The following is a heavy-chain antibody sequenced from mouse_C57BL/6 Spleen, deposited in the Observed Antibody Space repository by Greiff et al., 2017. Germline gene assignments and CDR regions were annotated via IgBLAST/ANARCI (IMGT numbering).Heavy chain of an antibody. J-gene: IGHJ1*03. V-gene: IGHV1-53*01. CDR2: INPSNGGT. D-gene: IGHD1-1*01. Sequence: VQLQESGAELAKPGASVKLSCKASGYTFTSYWMHWVKQRPGQGLEWIGNINPSNGGTNYNEKFKSKATLTVDKSSSTAYMQLSSLTSEDSAVYYCAREGTTGYFDVWGTGTTVTVSS. CDR1: GYTFTSYW. CDR3: AREGTTGYFDV.